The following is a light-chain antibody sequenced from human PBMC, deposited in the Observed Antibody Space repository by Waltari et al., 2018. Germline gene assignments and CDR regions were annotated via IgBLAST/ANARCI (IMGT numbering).Light chain of an antibody. CDR3: QQRAEWRRPT. CDR1: QSLNNY. Sequence: DIVLTQSPATLSLSPGERAIVFCRACQSLNNYLAWYQKNPGQAPRPLIYDISNRVTGIPVRFSGNGSGTDFTLTISSLEPEDFAVYYCQQRAEWRRPTFGGGTKVE. V-gene: IGKV3-11*01. J-gene: IGKJ4*01. CDR2: DIS.